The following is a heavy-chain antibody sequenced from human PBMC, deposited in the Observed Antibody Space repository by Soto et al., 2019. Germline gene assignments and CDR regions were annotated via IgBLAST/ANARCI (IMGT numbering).Heavy chain of an antibody. CDR3: ARDQAMAQFDY. J-gene: IGHJ4*02. CDR1: GYTFTSYG. Sequence: ASVKVSRKASGYTFTSYGISWVRQAPGQGLEWMGWISAYNGNTKYAQKLQDRVTMTTDTSTTTAYMELRSLRSDDTAVYYCARDQAMAQFDYWGQGTLVTVS. V-gene: IGHV1-18*01. CDR2: ISAYNGNT. D-gene: IGHD5-18*01.